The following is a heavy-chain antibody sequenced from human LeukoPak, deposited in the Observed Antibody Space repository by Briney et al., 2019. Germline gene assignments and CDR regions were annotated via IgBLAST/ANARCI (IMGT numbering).Heavy chain of an antibody. V-gene: IGHV4-61*08. CDR3: ARGGDAYYFHY. CDR2: VYNSGST. Sequence: SETLSLTCTVSSGSIRSGDYYWSWIRQPPGKGLEWIGYVYNSGSTNYNPSLKSRVTISIETSKNQFSLKLSSVTAADTAMCYCARGGDAYYFHYWGQGTLVTVSS. J-gene: IGHJ4*02. D-gene: IGHD5-24*01. CDR1: SGSIRSGDYY.